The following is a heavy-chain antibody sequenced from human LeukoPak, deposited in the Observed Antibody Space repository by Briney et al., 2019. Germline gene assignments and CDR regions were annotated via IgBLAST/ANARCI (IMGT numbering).Heavy chain of an antibody. Sequence: SGGSLRLSCAASGFTVSSNYTSWVRQAPGKGLEWVSVIYSGGSTYYADSVKGRFTISRDNSKNTLYLQMNSLRAEDTAVYYCARESQGDCSGGSCYSYGMDVWGKGTTVTVSS. J-gene: IGHJ6*04. D-gene: IGHD2-15*01. V-gene: IGHV3-53*01. CDR2: IYSGGST. CDR1: GFTVSSNY. CDR3: ARESQGDCSGGSCYSYGMDV.